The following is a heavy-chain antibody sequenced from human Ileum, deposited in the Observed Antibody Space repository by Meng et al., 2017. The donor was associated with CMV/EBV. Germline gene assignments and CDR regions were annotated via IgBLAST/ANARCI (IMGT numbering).Heavy chain of an antibody. Sequence: FRSYAISWVRQAPGQGLEWMGGIIPIFGTANYAQKFQGRVTITTDESTSTAYMELSSLRSEDTAVYYCARAPVVPAATVNYYYGMDVWGQGTTVTVSS. J-gene: IGHJ6*02. CDR1: FRSYA. CDR2: IIPIFGTA. V-gene: IGHV1-69*05. D-gene: IGHD2-2*01. CDR3: ARAPVVPAATVNYYYGMDV.